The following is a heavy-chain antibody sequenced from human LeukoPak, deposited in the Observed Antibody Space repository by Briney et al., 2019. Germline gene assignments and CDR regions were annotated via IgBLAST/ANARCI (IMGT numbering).Heavy chain of an antibody. CDR1: GGSFSGYY. CDR3: ARQPTPSGSYWGGIDY. J-gene: IGHJ4*02. Sequence: SETLSLTCAVYGGSFSGYYWTWIRQPPGKGLEWIGSIYYSGSTYYNPSLKSRVTISVDTSKNQFSLKLSSVTAADTAVYYCARQPTPSGSYWGGIDYWGQGILVTVSS. V-gene: IGHV4-34*01. D-gene: IGHD1-26*01. CDR2: IYYSGST.